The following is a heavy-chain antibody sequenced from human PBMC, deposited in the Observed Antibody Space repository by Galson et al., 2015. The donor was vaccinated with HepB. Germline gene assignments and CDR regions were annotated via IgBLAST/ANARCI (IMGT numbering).Heavy chain of an antibody. D-gene: IGHD3-10*01. J-gene: IGHJ6*02. Sequence: TLSLTCTVSGGSISSGGYYWSWLRQHPGKGLEWIGYIYYSGSTYYNPSLKSRVTISVDTSKNQFSLKLSSVTAADTAVYYCGRDCCRGFGELLYGSGGGIYYYYGMDVWGQGTTVTVSS. CDR2: IYYSGST. CDR3: GRDCCRGFGELLYGSGGGIYYYYGMDV. CDR1: GGSISSGGYY. V-gene: IGHV4-31*03.